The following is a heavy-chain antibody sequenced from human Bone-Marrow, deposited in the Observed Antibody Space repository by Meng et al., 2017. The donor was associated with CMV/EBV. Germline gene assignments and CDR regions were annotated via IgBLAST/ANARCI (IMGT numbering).Heavy chain of an antibody. V-gene: IGHV4-34*01. J-gene: IGHJ4*02. CDR2: INHSGIT. CDR1: GGSFSGDY. D-gene: IGHD5-24*01. CDR3: ARVRDGYNYDY. Sequence: GSLRSSCAVYGGSFSGDYWSWIRQPPGKGLEWFGEINHSGITNYNPSLKSRVTISVDASKNQFALKLSSVTAADTAVYYCARVRDGYNYDYWGQGTLVTVSS.